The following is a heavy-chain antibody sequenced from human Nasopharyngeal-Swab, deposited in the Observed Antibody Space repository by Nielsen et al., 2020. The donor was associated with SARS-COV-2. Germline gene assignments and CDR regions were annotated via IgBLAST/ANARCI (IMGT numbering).Heavy chain of an antibody. CDR3: ARENRGGLTGEIAAAGKSWFDP. J-gene: IGHJ5*02. V-gene: IGHV3-53*01. Sequence: VRQAPGKGLEWGSVIYSGGSTYYADPVKGRLTRSRDNTKNTLYLQMNSLRAEDTAVYFCARENRGGLTGEIAAAGKSWFDPWGQGTLVTVSS. CDR2: IYSGGST. D-gene: IGHD6-13*01.